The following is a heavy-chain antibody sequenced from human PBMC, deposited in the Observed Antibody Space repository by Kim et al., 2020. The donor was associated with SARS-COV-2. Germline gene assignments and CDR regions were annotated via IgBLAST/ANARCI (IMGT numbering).Heavy chain of an antibody. J-gene: IGHJ1*01. D-gene: IGHD2-21*02. V-gene: IGHV3-7*04. CDR3: ARARGTAW. Sequence: GGSLRLSCAASGFTFSSYSMSWVRQAPGKGLEWVSNINKYGSAKHYVDSVKGRFTISRDNAKNTLFLQMNSLRAEDTAVYYCARARGTAWWGQGTLVTVS. CDR2: INKYGSAK. CDR1: GFTFSSYS.